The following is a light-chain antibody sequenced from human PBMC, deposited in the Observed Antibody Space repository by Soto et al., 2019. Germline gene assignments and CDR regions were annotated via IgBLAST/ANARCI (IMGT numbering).Light chain of an antibody. J-gene: IGLJ1*01. Sequence: QSALTQPASVSGSPGQSITISCTGASSDIGRYDYVSWYQHHPGKAPKLTIFAVSHRPSGVTDRFSGSKSGNTASLTISGLQADDEADYYCSSYTSSSTSFYVFGTGTKVTVL. V-gene: IGLV2-14*03. CDR1: SSDIGRYDY. CDR2: AVS. CDR3: SSYTSSSTSFYV.